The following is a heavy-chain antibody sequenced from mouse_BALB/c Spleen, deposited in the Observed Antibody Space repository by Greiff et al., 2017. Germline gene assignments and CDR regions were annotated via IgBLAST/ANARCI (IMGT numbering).Heavy chain of an antibody. CDR3: AREFHYGSSLFDY. J-gene: IGHJ2*01. Sequence: EVQLQQSGPELVKPGASVKMSCKASGYTFTSYVMHWVKQKPGQGLEWIGYINPYNDGTKYNEKFKGKATLTSDKSSSTAYMELSSLTSEDSAVYYCAREFHYGSSLFDYWGQGTTLTVSS. CDR2: INPYNDGT. V-gene: IGHV1-14*01. CDR1: GYTFTSYV. D-gene: IGHD1-1*01.